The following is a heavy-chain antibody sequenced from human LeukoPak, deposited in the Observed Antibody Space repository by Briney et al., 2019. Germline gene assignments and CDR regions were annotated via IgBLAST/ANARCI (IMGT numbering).Heavy chain of an antibody. CDR2: MSRTADRI. CDR3: ATRVPFTGYKN. D-gene: IGHD5-24*01. Sequence: GGSLRLSCTIFGGTLSTYEFNWVRQAPGKGPEWISYMSRTADRIDHADSVKGRFTMSRDNAKNSVCLQMNSLRVDDTAIYYCATRVPFTGYKNWGQGTLVTVSS. V-gene: IGHV3-48*03. J-gene: IGHJ4*01. CDR1: GGTLSTYE.